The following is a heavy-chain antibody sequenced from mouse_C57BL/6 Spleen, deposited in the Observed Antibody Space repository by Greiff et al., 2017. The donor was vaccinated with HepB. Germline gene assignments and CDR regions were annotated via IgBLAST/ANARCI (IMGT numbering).Heavy chain of an antibody. CDR2: ISYDGSN. CDR3: ANLRRGYAMDY. D-gene: IGHD2-12*01. J-gene: IGHJ4*01. Sequence: EVQRVESGPGLVKPSQSLSLTCSVTGYSITSGYYWNWIRQFPGNKLEWMGYISYDGSNNYNPSLKNRISITRDTSKNQFFLKLNSVTTEDTATYYCANLRRGYAMDYWGQGTSVTVSS. V-gene: IGHV3-6*01. CDR1: GYSITSGYY.